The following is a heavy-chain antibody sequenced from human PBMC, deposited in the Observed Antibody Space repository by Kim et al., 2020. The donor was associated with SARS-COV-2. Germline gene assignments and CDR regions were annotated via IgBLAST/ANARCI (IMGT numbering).Heavy chain of an antibody. CDR2: IYYSGST. CDR1: GSSISSGGYY. D-gene: IGHD3-3*01. V-gene: IGHV4-31*03. Sequence: SETLSLTCTVSGSSISSGGYYWSWIRQHPGKGLEWIGYIYYSGSTYYNPSLKSRVTISVDTSKNQFSLKLSSVTAADTAVYYCASSYYDFWSGFDYWGQGTLVTVSS. CDR3: ASSYYDFWSGFDY. J-gene: IGHJ4*02.